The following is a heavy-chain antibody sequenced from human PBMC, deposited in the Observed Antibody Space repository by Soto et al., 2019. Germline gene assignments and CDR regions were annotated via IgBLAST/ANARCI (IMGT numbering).Heavy chain of an antibody. J-gene: IGHJ4*02. CDR3: ARLVVVAPVANV. Sequence: PSETLSLTCSVSGGSVSYNSYYWSWIRQPPGKGLEWVGGIFYTGTTYYNPFLKDRLSISVDTSKNSFSLNLTSVTAADTAVYFCARLVVVAPVANVWGQGALVTVSS. V-gene: IGHV4-39*01. CDR2: IFYTGTT. CDR1: GGSVSYNSYY. D-gene: IGHD2-21*01.